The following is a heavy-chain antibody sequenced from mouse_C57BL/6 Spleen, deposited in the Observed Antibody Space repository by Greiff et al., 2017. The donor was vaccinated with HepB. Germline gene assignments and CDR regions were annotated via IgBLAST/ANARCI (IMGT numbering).Heavy chain of an antibody. CDR2: IHPNSGST. CDR3: ARREGRAMDY. V-gene: IGHV1-64*01. Sequence: VQLQQSGAELVKPGASVKLSCKASGYTFTSYWMHWVKQRPGQGLEWIGMIHPNSGSTNYNEKFKSKATLTVDKSSSTAYMQLSSLTSEDSAVYYCARREGRAMDYWGQGTSVTVSS. J-gene: IGHJ4*01. CDR1: GYTFTSYW.